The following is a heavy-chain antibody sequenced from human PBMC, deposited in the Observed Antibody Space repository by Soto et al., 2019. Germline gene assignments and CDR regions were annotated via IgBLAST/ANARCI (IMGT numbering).Heavy chain of an antibody. CDR1: GGSFSGYY. Sequence: SETLSLTCAVYGGSFSGYYWSWIRQPPGKGLEWIGEINHSGSTNYNPSLKSRVTISVDTSKNQFSLKLSSVTAADTAVYYCARGDSSSWYYYYYGMDVWGQGTTVTVSS. J-gene: IGHJ6*02. V-gene: IGHV4-34*01. CDR2: INHSGST. D-gene: IGHD6-13*01. CDR3: ARGDSSSWYYYYYGMDV.